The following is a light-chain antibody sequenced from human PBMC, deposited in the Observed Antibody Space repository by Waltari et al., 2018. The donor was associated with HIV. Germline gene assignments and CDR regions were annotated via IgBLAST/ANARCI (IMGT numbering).Light chain of an antibody. J-gene: IGLJ2*01. CDR2: RNN. CDR1: SSNIGSKY. V-gene: IGLV1-47*01. Sequence: QSVLTQPPSASGTPGQRVTISCSGSSSNIGSKYVYWYQQLPGTAPKLLIYRNNQRPSGVPDRFSGSKSGTSASLAISGVRSEDEADYYCAAWDDSLLFGSGTKLTVL. CDR3: AAWDDSLL.